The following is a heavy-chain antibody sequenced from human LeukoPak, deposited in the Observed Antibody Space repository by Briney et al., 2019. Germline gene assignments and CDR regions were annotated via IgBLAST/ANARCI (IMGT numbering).Heavy chain of an antibody. V-gene: IGHV4-39*07. CDR3: ARRARSNWFDP. Sequence: SETLSLTCTVSGGSISSSSYYWGWIRQPPGKGLEWIGSIYYSGSTYYNPSLKSRVTISVDTSKNQFSLKLSSVTAADTAVYYRARRARSNWFDPWGQGTLVTVSS. CDR1: GGSISSSSYY. J-gene: IGHJ5*02. CDR2: IYYSGST.